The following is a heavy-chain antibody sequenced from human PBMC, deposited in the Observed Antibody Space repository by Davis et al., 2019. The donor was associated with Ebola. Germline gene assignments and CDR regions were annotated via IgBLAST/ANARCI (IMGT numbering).Heavy chain of an antibody. D-gene: IGHD2-2*01. CDR2: INHSGST. CDR1: GGSFSGYY. V-gene: IGHV4-34*01. CDR3: ARAVVPAATWFDP. Sequence: SETLSLTCAVYGGSFSGYYWTWIRQPPGKGLEWIGEINHSGSTNYNPSLKSRVTISVDTSKNQFSLKLSSVTAADTAVYYCARAVVPAATWFDPWGQGTLVTVSS. J-gene: IGHJ5*02.